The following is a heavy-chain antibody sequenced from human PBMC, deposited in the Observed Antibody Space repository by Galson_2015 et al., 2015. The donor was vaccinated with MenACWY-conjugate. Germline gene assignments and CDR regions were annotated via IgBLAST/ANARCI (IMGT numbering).Heavy chain of an antibody. Sequence: SLRLSCAASGFTFSKAWMSWVRQAPGKGLEWVGRIKSKIDGGTTDYAAPVKGRLSISRDDSKNTLYLQMNSLKTEDTAVYYCTTTPPHYYYDSSGYSGRYYYGMDVWGQGTTVTVSS. V-gene: IGHV3-15*01. CDR2: IKSKIDGGTT. CDR1: GFTFSKAW. J-gene: IGHJ6*02. CDR3: TTTPPHYYYDSSGYSGRYYYGMDV. D-gene: IGHD3-22*01.